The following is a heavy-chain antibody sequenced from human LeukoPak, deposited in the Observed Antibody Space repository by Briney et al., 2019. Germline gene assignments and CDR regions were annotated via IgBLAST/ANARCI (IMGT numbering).Heavy chain of an antibody. J-gene: IGHJ4*02. CDR1: GFTLSGYS. D-gene: IGHD3-10*01. CDR3: AKDGVWFGELPYFDY. Sequence: GESLRLSCATSGFTLSGYSMNWVRQAPGKGLEWVSSISSSSSYIYYADSVKGRFTISRDNSKNTLYLQMNSLRAEDTAVYYCAKDGVWFGELPYFDYWGQGTLVTVSS. V-gene: IGHV3-21*01. CDR2: ISSSSSYI.